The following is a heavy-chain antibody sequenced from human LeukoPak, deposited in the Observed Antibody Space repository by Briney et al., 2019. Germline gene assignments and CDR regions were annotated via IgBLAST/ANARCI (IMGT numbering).Heavy chain of an antibody. CDR1: GGSISSYY. D-gene: IGHD3-9*01. J-gene: IGHJ4*02. V-gene: IGHV4-59*01. CDR2: IYYSGST. Sequence: SETLSLTCNVSGGSISSYYWSWIRQPPGKGLEWIGYIYYSGSTKYNAEFKSRVTISVDTSKNQFSLKLISVTAADTAVYYCATVVRDDILTGYYIDYWGQGSLVTVSS. CDR3: ATVVRDDILTGYYIDY.